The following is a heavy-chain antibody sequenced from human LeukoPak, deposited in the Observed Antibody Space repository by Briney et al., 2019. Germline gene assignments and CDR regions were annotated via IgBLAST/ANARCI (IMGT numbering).Heavy chain of an antibody. J-gene: IGHJ4*02. CDR3: ARHYEYYY. CDR2: IYYSGNT. V-gene: IGHV4-39*01. D-gene: IGHD3-16*01. CDR1: GGSISSSIYY. Sequence: PETLSLTCTVSGGSISSSIYYWGWIRQPPGKGLEWIGSIYYSGNTYYNPSLKSRVTISVDTSKNQFSLNLSSVTAADTAVYYCARHYEYYYWGQGTLVTVSS.